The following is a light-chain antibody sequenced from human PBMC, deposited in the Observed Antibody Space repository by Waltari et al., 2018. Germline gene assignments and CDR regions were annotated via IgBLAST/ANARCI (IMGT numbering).Light chain of an antibody. CDR3: ATWDDSLKGFV. CDR1: SADIRSKT. V-gene: IGLV1-44*01. J-gene: IGLJ1*01. Sequence: QSVLTQPPSASGTPGQRVTISCSRRSADIRSKTLNWYQHLPGTAPRLPIYNNYYRPSGVPDRFSGSKSGTSASLAISGLQSEDEAVFYCATWDDSLKGFVFGSGTKVTVL. CDR2: NNY.